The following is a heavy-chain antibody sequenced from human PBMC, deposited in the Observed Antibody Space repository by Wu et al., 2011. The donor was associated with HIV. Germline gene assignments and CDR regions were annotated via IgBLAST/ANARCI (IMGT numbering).Heavy chain of an antibody. D-gene: IGHD6-13*01. CDR3: ARDRFAAADALDI. Sequence: QVQLVQSGAEVKKPGSSVKVSCKASGGTFRYAINWVRQATGQGLEWMGIINPSGGGTSYAQKFQGRVTMTRDTSTSTVYMELSSLRSEDTAVYYCARDRFAAADALDIWGQGTMVHRLF. V-gene: IGHV1-46*01. J-gene: IGHJ3*02. CDR1: GGTFRYA. CDR2: INPSGGGT.